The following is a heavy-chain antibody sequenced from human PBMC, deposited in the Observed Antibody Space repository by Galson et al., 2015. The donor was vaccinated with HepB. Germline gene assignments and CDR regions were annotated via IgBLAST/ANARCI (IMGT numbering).Heavy chain of an antibody. CDR1: GFTFSIYA. D-gene: IGHD1-26*01. V-gene: IGHV3-30-3*01. CDR2: IPYDGSSQ. CDR3: AKDGILGTTTQSKGMDV. Sequence: LRLSCAASGFTFSIYAMHWVRQAPGKGLEWVALIPYDGSSQFYADSVRGRFTISRDNSKNTLYLQMDSLRPEDTAVYYCAKDGILGTTTQSKGMDVWGQGTTVTVSS. J-gene: IGHJ6*02.